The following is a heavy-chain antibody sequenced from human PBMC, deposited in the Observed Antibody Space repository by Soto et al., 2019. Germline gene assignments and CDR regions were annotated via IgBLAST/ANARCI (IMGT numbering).Heavy chain of an antibody. V-gene: IGHV3-15*07. D-gene: IGHD3-22*01. CDR1: GFTFSNAW. CDR3: TTDSYITSIIVRFDY. J-gene: IGHJ4*01. CDR2: VKSKNDGGTT. Sequence: GGSLSLSCAASGFTFSNAWINWVRQAPGQVLEWVGRVKSKNDGGTTDFAAPVKGRFAISRDDSKNMVYLEMNSLQTEDTAIYYCTTDSYITSIIVRFDYWGHGTLVTVSS.